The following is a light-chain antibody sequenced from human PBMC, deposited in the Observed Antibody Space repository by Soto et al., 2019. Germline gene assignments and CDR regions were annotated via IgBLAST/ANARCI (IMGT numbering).Light chain of an antibody. CDR3: QQYNSYSPWT. Sequence: DFQVTQSPSTLSASVGGRCTITCLAIKNIRSRLAWFQQKPWKAPKLLVYDASSLESGVPSRFSGSGSGTEFTLTISSLQPDDFANYYCQQYNSYSPWTFGQGTKVDIK. CDR1: KNIRSR. CDR2: DAS. V-gene: IGKV1-5*01. J-gene: IGKJ1*01.